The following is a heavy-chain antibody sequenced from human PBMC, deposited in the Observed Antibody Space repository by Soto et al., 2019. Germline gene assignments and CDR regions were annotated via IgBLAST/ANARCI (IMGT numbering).Heavy chain of an antibody. CDR1: GYSFTSYW. CDR2: IYPGDSDT. V-gene: IGHV5-51*01. Sequence: HGESLKISCKGSGYSFTSYWIGWVRQMPVKGLEWMGIIYPGDSDTRYSPSFQGQVTISADKSISTAYLQWSSLKASDTAMYYCARSADTAMAYYYMDVWGKGTTVTVSS. CDR3: ARSADTAMAYYYMDV. J-gene: IGHJ6*03. D-gene: IGHD5-18*01.